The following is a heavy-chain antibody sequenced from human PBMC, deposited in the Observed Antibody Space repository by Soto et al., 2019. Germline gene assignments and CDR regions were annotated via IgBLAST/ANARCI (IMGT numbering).Heavy chain of an antibody. CDR3: ARVYVATVTTGGDY. CDR1: GYKFINYA. Sequence: QFPLVQSGTEVKKPGASVKVFCKTSGYKFINYAISWTRQAPGQGLEWMGWISPYSGNKKYAQKFQGRVTLTTDTSTSTAYMELRSLTSDDTAIYYCARVYVATVTTGGDYWGQGTLVTVPS. J-gene: IGHJ4*02. CDR2: ISPYSGNK. V-gene: IGHV1-18*01. D-gene: IGHD4-17*01.